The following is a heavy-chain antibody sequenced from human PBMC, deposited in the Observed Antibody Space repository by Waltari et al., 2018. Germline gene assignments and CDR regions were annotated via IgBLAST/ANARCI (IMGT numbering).Heavy chain of an antibody. CDR1: GCMASRYR. CDR2: IYRGGST. CDR3: AREMDGGYLDI. Sequence: EVHLVESGGGLVHPGGALRVSCEVSGCMASRYRMRWVRQPPGEGMEWVSVIYRGGSTFDSGSVTGRFTISRDNSYNTLFLDMRNLRTEDTATYYCAREMDGGYLDIWGQGTLVTVSS. V-gene: IGHV3-66*01. J-gene: IGHJ4*02. D-gene: IGHD4-17*01.